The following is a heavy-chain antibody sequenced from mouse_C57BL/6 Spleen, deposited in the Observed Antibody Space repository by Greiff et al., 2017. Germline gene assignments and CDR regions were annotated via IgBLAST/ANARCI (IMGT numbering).Heavy chain of an antibody. CDR3: TAPYGNSPFYY. D-gene: IGHD2-1*01. Sequence: EVKLVESGGGLVQPGGSMKLSCVASGFTFSNYWMNWVRQSPEKGLEWVAQIRLKSDNYATHYAESVKGRFTISRDDSKSSVYLQMNNLRAEDTGIYYCTAPYGNSPFYYWGQGTTLTVSS. CDR2: IRLKSDNYAT. V-gene: IGHV6-3*01. CDR1: GFTFSNYW. J-gene: IGHJ2*01.